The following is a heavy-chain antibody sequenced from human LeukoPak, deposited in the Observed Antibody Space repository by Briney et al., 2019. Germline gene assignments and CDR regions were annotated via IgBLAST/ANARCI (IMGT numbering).Heavy chain of an antibody. V-gene: IGHV1-8*01. D-gene: IGHD3-10*01. Sequence: ASVKVSCKASGYTFTSYDINWVRQATGQGLEWMGWMNPNSGNTGYAQKFQGRVTMTRNTSISTAYMELSSLRSEDTAVYYCAERKKRWFGEQIAVWFGPWGQGTLVTVSS. CDR1: GYTFTSYD. J-gene: IGHJ5*02. CDR3: AERKKRWFGEQIAVWFGP. CDR2: MNPNSGNT.